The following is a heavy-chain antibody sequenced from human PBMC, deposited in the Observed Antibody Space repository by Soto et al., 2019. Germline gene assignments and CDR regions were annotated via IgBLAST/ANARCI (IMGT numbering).Heavy chain of an antibody. CDR3: ARDSSSGYYYLFDY. J-gene: IGHJ4*02. V-gene: IGHV1-3*01. Sequence: ASVKVSCKASGYTFTSYAMHWVRQAPGQRLEWMGWINVGNGNTKYSQQFQGRVTLTRDTSATTAYMELSSLTSEDTAVYYCARDSSSGYYYLFDYWGQGTLVTVSS. CDR1: GYTFTSYA. D-gene: IGHD3-22*01. CDR2: INVGNGNT.